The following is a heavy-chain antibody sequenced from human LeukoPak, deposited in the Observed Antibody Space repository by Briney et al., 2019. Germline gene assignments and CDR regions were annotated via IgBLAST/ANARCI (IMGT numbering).Heavy chain of an antibody. CDR1: GFTFSSYS. V-gene: IGHV3-21*01. Sequence: GGSLRLSCAASGFTFSSYSMNWVRQAPGKGLEWVSSISSSSSNIYYADSVKGRFTISRDNAKNSLYLQMNSLRAEDTAVYYCARDAVGATTAAFDIWGQGTMVTVSS. CDR2: ISSSSSNI. CDR3: ARDAVGATTAAFDI. D-gene: IGHD1-26*01. J-gene: IGHJ3*02.